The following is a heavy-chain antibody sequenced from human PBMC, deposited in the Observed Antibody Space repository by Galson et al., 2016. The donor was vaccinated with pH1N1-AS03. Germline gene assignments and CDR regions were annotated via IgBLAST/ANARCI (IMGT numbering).Heavy chain of an antibody. J-gene: IGHJ4*02. V-gene: IGHV4-59*01. Sequence: ETLSLTFTVSSGSISSYSWNWIRQPPGKGLEWIGSIYSIGGTNYNPSLESRITISVETSKNQFSLKLRSVTAADTAVYYCARATAVGPPYFDYWGQGTVATVSS. CDR3: ARATAVGPPYFDY. D-gene: IGHD6-13*01. CDR1: SGSISSYS. CDR2: IYSIGGT.